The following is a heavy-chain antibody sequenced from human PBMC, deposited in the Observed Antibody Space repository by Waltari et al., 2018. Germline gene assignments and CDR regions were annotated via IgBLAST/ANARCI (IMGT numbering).Heavy chain of an antibody. CDR2: IYYRWST. J-gene: IGHJ4*02. CDR3: ATPGRTISRFDY. Sequence: QLQLQESGPGLVKPSETLSLTCTVSGGSISSSSYYWGWIRQPPGKGLEWLGSIYYRWSTYYTPCLRSRVTISVDTSKNQFSLKLSSVTAADTAVYYCATPGRTISRFDYWGQGTLVTVSS. CDR1: GGSISSSSYY. V-gene: IGHV4-39*07. D-gene: IGHD3-10*01.